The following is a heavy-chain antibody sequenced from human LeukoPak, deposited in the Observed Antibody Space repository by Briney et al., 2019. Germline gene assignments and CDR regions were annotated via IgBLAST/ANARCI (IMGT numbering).Heavy chain of an antibody. CDR3: ARELVAARPDDY. V-gene: IGHV1-24*01. CDR2: FDPEDGET. J-gene: IGHJ4*02. CDR1: GYTLTELS. Sequence: ASVKVSCKVSGYTLTELSMHWVRQAPGKGLEWMGGFDPEDGETIYAQKFQGRVTMTEDTSTDTAYMELSRLRSDDTAVYYCARELVAARPDDYWGQGTLVAVSS. D-gene: IGHD6-6*01.